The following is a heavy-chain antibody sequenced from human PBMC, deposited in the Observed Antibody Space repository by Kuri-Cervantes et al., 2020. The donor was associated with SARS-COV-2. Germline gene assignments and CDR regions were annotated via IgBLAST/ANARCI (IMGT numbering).Heavy chain of an antibody. D-gene: IGHD3-16*01. V-gene: IGHV4-34*01. Sequence: ESLKISCAVYGGSFSGYYWSWIRQPPGKGLEWIGEINHSGSTNYNPSLKSRVTISVDTSKNQFSLKLSSATAADTAVYYCARAWGYWGQGTLVTVSS. CDR3: ARAWGY. CDR2: INHSGST. J-gene: IGHJ4*02. CDR1: GGSFSGYY.